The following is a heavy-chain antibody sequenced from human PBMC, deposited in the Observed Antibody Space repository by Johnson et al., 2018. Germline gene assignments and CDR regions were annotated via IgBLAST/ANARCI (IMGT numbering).Heavy chain of an antibody. D-gene: IGHD3-10*01. CDR2: IKQDGSEK. CDR1: GFTFSSYW. Sequence: VQLVQSGGGLVQPGGSLRLSCAASGFTFSSYWMSWVRQAPGKGLEWVANIKQDGSEKYYVDSVKGRFTISRDNAKNSLYLQMNSLRAEDTAVYYCARGEGFGELDALDIWGQGTRVTVSS. J-gene: IGHJ3*02. V-gene: IGHV3-7*01. CDR3: ARGEGFGELDALDI.